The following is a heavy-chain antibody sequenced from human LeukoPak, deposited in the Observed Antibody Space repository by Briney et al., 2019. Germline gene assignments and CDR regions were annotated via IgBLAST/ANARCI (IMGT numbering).Heavy chain of an antibody. J-gene: IGHJ3*01. CDR3: TPSGD. V-gene: IGHV3-15*04. CDR2: IESKTDGGTT. D-gene: IGHD3-10*01. Sequence: GALRLSYAASGFAFSNAWMSWGRPARGKGVEWVGRIESKTDGGTTDYAAPVKGRFTISRDDSKNTLYLQMNSLKTEDTAVYYCTPSGDWGQGTMVTVSS. CDR1: GFAFSNAW.